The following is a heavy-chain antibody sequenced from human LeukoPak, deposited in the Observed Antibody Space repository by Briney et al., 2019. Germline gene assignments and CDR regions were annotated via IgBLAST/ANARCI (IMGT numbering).Heavy chain of an antibody. CDR3: ARGSGSGNNDY. Sequence: GASVKVSCKASGYTFISYAIHWVRQAPGQGLEWMGWISAGNGNTKYSQNFQGRVTFISNTSATTAFMELSSLRSEDAAVYYCARGSGSGNNDYWGQGTLVTVSS. V-gene: IGHV1-3*01. CDR1: GYTFISYA. D-gene: IGHD1-26*01. CDR2: ISAGNGNT. J-gene: IGHJ4*02.